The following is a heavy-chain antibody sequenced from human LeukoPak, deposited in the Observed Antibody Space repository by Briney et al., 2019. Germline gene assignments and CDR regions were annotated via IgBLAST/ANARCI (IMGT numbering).Heavy chain of an antibody. V-gene: IGHV3-23*01. J-gene: IGHJ4*02. CDR3: ARDLRGDY. Sequence: GGSLRLSCAASGFTFNSYAMSWVRQAPGKGLEWVSIISVRGGSTYYADSVKGRFTISRDNAKNSLYLQMNSLRDDDTALYYCARDLRGDYWGQGTPVTVSS. CDR2: ISVRGGST. CDR1: GFTFNSYA.